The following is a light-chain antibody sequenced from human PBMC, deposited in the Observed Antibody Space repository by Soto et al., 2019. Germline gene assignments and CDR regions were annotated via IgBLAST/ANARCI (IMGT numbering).Light chain of an antibody. J-gene: IGKJ1*01. V-gene: IGKV1-9*01. CDR3: QQLIPYPQT. CDR2: AAS. Sequence: DIQLTHSPSFLSASVGDRVTMTCRASQGISTYLAWYQQKPGKAPKLLIYAASTLQSGVPSRFSGSGSGKEFALAISSLQPEDFATYYSQQLIPYPQTFGQVNKVEIX. CDR1: QGISTY.